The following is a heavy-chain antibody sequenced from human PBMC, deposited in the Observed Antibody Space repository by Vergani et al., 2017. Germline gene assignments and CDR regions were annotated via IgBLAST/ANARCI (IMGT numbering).Heavy chain of an antibody. V-gene: IGHV4-34*11. J-gene: IGHJ3*02. CDR1: GGSFSGYY. CDR3: ASNGPGYCSGGSCYRDAFDI. CDR2: IYYSGST. Sequence: QVQLQQWGAGLLKPSETLSLTCAVYGGSFSGYYWSWIRQPPGKGLEWIGYIYYSGSTNYNPSLKSRVTISVDTSKNQFSLKLSSVTAADTAVYYCASNGPGYCSGGSCYRDAFDIWGQGTMVTVSS. D-gene: IGHD2-15*01.